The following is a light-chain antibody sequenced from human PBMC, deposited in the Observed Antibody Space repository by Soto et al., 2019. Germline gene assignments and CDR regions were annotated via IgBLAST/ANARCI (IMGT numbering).Light chain of an antibody. CDR1: QSVRNNY. CDR2: GAS. CDR3: QQYNTSPWR. Sequence: DIVLPQSPDPLSLSPGERATLSCRASQSVRNNYFAWYQQKPGPAPRLIIYGASSRATGITDRFSGSGSGTDLNLTIRRLEPEDFAVYFCQQYNTSPWRFGQGTTVEI. J-gene: IGKJ1*01. V-gene: IGKV3-20*01.